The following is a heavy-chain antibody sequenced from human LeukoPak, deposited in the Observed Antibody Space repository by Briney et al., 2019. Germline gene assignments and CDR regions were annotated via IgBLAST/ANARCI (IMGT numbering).Heavy chain of an antibody. CDR3: VGRLEGERIRDAAFDI. V-gene: IGHV4-4*07. D-gene: IGHD3-16*01. J-gene: IGHJ3*02. CDR2: IYTRGST. CDR1: GGSISSYY. Sequence: NPSETLSLTCTVPGGSISSYYWSWIRQPAGKGLEWIGRIYTRGSTNYNPSPKSRATMPLDTSKTQFSLKLSSVAAADTALSYCVGRLEGERIRDAAFDICGQGTMVTVSS.